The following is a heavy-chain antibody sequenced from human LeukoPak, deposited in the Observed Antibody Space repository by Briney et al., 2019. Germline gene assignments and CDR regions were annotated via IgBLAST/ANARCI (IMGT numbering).Heavy chain of an antibody. J-gene: IGHJ4*02. V-gene: IGHV1-2*02. Sequence: AASVKVSCKASGYTFTGYYMHWVRQAPGQGLEWMGWINPNSGGTNYAQKFQGRVTMTRDTSISTAYMELSRLRSDDTAVYYCARDPWRRYFDWFTQIDYWGQGTLVTVSS. CDR1: GYTFTGYY. D-gene: IGHD3-9*01. CDR2: INPNSGGT. CDR3: ARDPWRRYFDWFTQIDY.